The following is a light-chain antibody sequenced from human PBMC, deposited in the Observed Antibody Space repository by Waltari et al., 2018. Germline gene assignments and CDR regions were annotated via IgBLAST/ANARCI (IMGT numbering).Light chain of an antibody. V-gene: IGKV4-1*01. CDR2: WAS. Sequence: DIVMTQSPDSLAVSLGERATIHCKSSQSFLYSSNNKNYLAWYQQKPGQPPKLLIYWASTRESGVPDRFSGSGSGTDFTLTISSLQAEDVAVYYCQQYYTKYTFGQGTKLEIK. J-gene: IGKJ2*01. CDR1: QSFLYSSNNKNY. CDR3: QQYYTKYT.